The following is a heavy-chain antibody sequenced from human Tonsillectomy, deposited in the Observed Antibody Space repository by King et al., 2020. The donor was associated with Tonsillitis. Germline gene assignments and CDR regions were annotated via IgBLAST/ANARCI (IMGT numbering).Heavy chain of an antibody. CDR2: INPNSGDT. Sequence: VQLVESGAEVKKPGASVKVSCKASGYTFSDYYMHWVRQAPGQGLEWMGWINPNSGDTNFAQKFQGRVTMTRDTSISTAYMELSRLTSDDTAVYYCARTSHYAFGAGYWFDPWGQGTLVTVSS. CDR3: ARTSHYAFGAGYWFDP. V-gene: IGHV1-2*02. J-gene: IGHJ5*02. D-gene: IGHD3-16*01. CDR1: GYTFSDYY.